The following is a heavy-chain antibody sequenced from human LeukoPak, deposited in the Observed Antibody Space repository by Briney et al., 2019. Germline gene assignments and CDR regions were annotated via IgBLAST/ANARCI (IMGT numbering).Heavy chain of an antibody. CDR2: INTNSGDT. CDR1: GYTFTGYY. J-gene: IGHJ5*02. Sequence: ASVKVSCKASGYTFTGYYLHWVRQAPGQGLEWMGWINTNSGDTNYAQKFQGRVTMTRDTSISIAYMELSRLRSDDTALYYCARGVVSAALNWFDPWGQGTLVTVSS. CDR3: ARGVVSAALNWFDP. D-gene: IGHD2-2*01. V-gene: IGHV1-2*02.